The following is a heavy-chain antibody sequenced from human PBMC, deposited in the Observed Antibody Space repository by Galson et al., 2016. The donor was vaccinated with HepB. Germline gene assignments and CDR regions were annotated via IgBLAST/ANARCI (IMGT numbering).Heavy chain of an antibody. Sequence: SLRLSCAASGFTFTHYGINWVRQAPGKGLEWVSYISSSSTNIYYADSVKGRFTISRDNAKNSLYLQMNSLRDEDTAVYYCTRYSETYNTIYYWGQGTLVTVSS. D-gene: IGHD1-26*01. V-gene: IGHV3-48*02. CDR3: TRYSETYNTIYY. CDR2: ISSSSTNI. CDR1: GFTFTHYG. J-gene: IGHJ4*02.